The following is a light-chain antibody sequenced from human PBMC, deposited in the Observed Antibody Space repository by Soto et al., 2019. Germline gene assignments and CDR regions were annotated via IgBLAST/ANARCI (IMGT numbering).Light chain of an antibody. Sequence: DIVMTQSPDSLAVSLGERATVNCKSSQSVLYNSNNKNYLAWYQQKPGQPPKLLIYWASTRESGVPDRFSGSGSGTDFTLSISNLQAEDVAVYYCQQYYNSPWTFGQVTKVEI. J-gene: IGKJ1*01. CDR3: QQYYNSPWT. CDR2: WAS. V-gene: IGKV4-1*01. CDR1: QSVLYNSNNKNY.